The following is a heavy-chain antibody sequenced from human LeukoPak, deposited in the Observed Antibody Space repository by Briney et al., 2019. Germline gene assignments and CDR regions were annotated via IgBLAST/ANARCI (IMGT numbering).Heavy chain of an antibody. Sequence: GASVKVSCKASGGTFSSYAISWVRQAPGQGLEWMGGIIPIFGTANYAQKLQGRVTMTTDTSTSTAYMELRSLRSDDTAVYYCAREGCSSTSCYRSYMDVWGKGTTVTVSS. V-gene: IGHV1-69*05. D-gene: IGHD2-2*02. CDR3: AREGCSSTSCYRSYMDV. CDR1: GGTFSSYA. J-gene: IGHJ6*03. CDR2: IIPIFGTA.